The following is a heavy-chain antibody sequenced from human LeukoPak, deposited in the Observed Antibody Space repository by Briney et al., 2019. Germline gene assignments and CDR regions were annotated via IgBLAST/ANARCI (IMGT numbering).Heavy chain of an antibody. CDR3: AKVLLGVYYFDY. CDR1: GFTLSSYA. CDR2: VSGIGSST. J-gene: IGHJ4*02. Sequence: GGSLRLACVASGFTLSSYAISWVRQAPGKGREWVSCVSGIGSSTYYADSVKGRFTISRDNSKNTLYLQMNSLRAEDTAVYYCAKVLLGVYYFDYWGQGTLVTVSS. V-gene: IGHV3-23*01. D-gene: IGHD2-8*01.